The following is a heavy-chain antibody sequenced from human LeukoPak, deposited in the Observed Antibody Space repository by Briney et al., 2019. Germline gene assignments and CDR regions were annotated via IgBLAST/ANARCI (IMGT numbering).Heavy chain of an antibody. Sequence: ASVKVSCKVSGYTLTELSMHWVRRAPGKGLEWMGGFDPEDGETIYAQKFQGRVTMTEDTSTDTAYMELSSLRSEDTAVYYCATHPSHSIATAGMDYYYYMDVWGKGTTVTVSS. D-gene: IGHD6-13*01. CDR2: FDPEDGET. CDR1: GYTLTELS. V-gene: IGHV1-24*01. J-gene: IGHJ6*03. CDR3: ATHPSHSIATAGMDYYYYMDV.